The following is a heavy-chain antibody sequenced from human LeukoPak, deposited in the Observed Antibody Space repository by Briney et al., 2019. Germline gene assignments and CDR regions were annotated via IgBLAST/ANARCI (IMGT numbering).Heavy chain of an antibody. D-gene: IGHD3-3*01. J-gene: IGHJ4*02. Sequence: SETLSLTCAVYGGSFSGYYWSWIRQPPGKGLEWIGEINHSGSTNYNPSLKSRVTISVDTSKNQFSLKLSSVAAADTAVYYCARVRYDFWSGYYGPFDYWGQGTLVTVSS. CDR2: INHSGST. CDR1: GGSFSGYY. CDR3: ARVRYDFWSGYYGPFDY. V-gene: IGHV4-34*01.